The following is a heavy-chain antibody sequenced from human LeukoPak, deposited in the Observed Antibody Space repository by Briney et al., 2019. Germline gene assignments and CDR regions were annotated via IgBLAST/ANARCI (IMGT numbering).Heavy chain of an antibody. CDR2: IKSDGSGI. Sequence: SGGSLRLSCTASGFTFSSYWMHWIRQAPGKGLVWVSHIKSDGSGINYADSVNGRFTISRDNAKNTLYLQMNSLRAEDTALYYCTSGSYYNDYWGQGTLVTVSS. CDR3: TSGSYYNDY. J-gene: IGHJ4*02. CDR1: GFTFSSYW. D-gene: IGHD3-10*01. V-gene: IGHV3-74*01.